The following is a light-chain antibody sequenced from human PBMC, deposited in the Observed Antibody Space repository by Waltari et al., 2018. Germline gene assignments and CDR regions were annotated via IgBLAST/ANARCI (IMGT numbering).Light chain of an antibody. J-gene: IGKJ4*01. CDR1: QGVLYSSNNDRNY. Sequence: DIVMTQSPDSLAVSLGERATINCKSSQGVLYSSNNDRNYLAWYQQKPGQPPKLLFYWASNRESGVPDRFRGSGSETDFTLTISSLQAEDVAVYFCQQYYSTPLTFGGGTKVEIK. V-gene: IGKV4-1*01. CDR2: WAS. CDR3: QQYYSTPLT.